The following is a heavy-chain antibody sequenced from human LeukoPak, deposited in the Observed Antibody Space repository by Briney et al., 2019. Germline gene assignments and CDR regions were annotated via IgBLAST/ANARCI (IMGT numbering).Heavy chain of an antibody. D-gene: IGHD7-27*01. Sequence: GGSLRLSCAASGFTVSSNYMSWVRQAPGKGLEWVSVIYSGGSTYYADSVKGRFTISRDNSKNTLYLQMNSLRDEDTAVYYCARRNWGIESEESYSFDYWGQGTLVTVSS. CDR1: GFTVSSNY. J-gene: IGHJ4*02. CDR3: ARRNWGIESEESYSFDY. CDR2: IYSGGST. V-gene: IGHV3-66*04.